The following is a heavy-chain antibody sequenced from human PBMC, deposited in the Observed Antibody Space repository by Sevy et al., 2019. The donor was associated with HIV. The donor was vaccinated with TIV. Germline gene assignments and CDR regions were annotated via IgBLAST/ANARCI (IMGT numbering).Heavy chain of an antibody. V-gene: IGHV3-48*03. CDR3: ARDLPPSATTVAHFDY. CDR2: ISNSGSAK. CDR1: GFPFGSYE. J-gene: IGHJ4*02. Sequence: GGSLRLSCTASGFPFGSYEMNWVRRAPGKGLEWVSYISNSGSAKYYSDSVRGRFTISRDNAKNSLYLQMNSLRAEDTAVYYCARDLPPSATTVAHFDYWGRGTLVTVSS. D-gene: IGHD4-17*01.